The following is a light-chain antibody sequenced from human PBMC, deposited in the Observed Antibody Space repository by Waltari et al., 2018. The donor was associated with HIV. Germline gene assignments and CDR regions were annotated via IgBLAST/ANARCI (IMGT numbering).Light chain of an antibody. V-gene: IGLV2-23*02. CDR1: NSDVGHYNL. J-gene: IGLJ1*01. CDR2: EVN. Sequence: QSALTQPASVSGSPGQSITLPCTGTNSDVGHYNLVSWYQQHPGKAPKLMIYEVNKRPSGISDRFSGSKSDNTASLTISGLQAEDEADYYCCSYASSTTYVFGTGTKITVL. CDR3: CSYASSTTYV.